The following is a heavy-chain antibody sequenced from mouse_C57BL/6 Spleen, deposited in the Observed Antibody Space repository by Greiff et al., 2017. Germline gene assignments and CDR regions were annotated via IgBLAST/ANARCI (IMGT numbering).Heavy chain of an antibody. CDR3: TKEGYDSKVDY. D-gene: IGHD2-5*01. Sequence: EVQLQQSGTVLARPGASVKMSCKTSGYTFTSYWMHWVKQRPGQGLEWIGALYPGNSDTSYNQTFQGKAKLTAVTSASTAYMELSSLTNEDSAGYYCTKEGYDSKVDYWGQGTTLTVSS. V-gene: IGHV1-5*01. J-gene: IGHJ2*01. CDR2: LYPGNSDT. CDR1: GYTFTSYW.